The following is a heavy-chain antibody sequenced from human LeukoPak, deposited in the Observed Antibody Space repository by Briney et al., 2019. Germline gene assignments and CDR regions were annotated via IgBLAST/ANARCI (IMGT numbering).Heavy chain of an antibody. J-gene: IGHJ6*03. Sequence: SETLSLTCTVSGGSTNTDYWSWIRQPAGKGLEWIGRIYTSGSTNYNPSLKSRVTISVDTSKNQFSLKLSSVTAADTAVYYCARDGGHYYDSSGYSNYYYYYMDVWGKGTTVTISS. D-gene: IGHD3-22*01. CDR3: ARDGGHYYDSSGYSNYYYYYMDV. CDR2: IYTSGST. CDR1: GGSTNTDY. V-gene: IGHV4-4*07.